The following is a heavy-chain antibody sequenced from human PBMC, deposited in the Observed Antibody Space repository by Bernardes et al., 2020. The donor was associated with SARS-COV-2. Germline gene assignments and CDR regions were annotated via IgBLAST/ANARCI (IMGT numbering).Heavy chain of an antibody. CDR1: GGSISSGGYS. D-gene: IGHD2-21*02. CDR3: ARGNLAYCGGDCYLGDAFDI. J-gene: IGHJ3*02. V-gene: IGHV4-30-2*01. CDR2: IYHSGST. Sequence: SETLSLTCAVSGGSISSGGYSWSWIRQPPGKGLEWIGYIYHSGSTYYNPSLKSRVTISVDRSKNQFSLKLSSVTAADTAVYYCARGNLAYCGGDCYLGDAFDIWGQGTMVTVSS.